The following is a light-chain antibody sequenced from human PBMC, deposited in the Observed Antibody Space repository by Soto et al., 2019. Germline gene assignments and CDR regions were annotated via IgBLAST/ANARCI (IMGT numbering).Light chain of an antibody. V-gene: IGLV2-23*02. CDR3: YSYAGGNTYYV. Sequence: QSVLTQPASVSGSPGQSITISCTGTSSDVGNYNLVSWYQQHPDKAPKLMIYEVTKRPSGVSNRFSGSKSGNTASLTTSGLQAEDEADYYCYSYAGGNTYYVFGTGTKLTVL. J-gene: IGLJ1*01. CDR2: EVT. CDR1: SSDVGNYNL.